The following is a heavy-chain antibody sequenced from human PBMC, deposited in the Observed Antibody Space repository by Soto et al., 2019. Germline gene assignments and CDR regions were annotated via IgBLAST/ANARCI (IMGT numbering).Heavy chain of an antibody. CDR1: GYTFTSYA. J-gene: IGHJ6*02. CDR2: INAGNGNT. D-gene: IGHD3-3*01. CDR3: ARDVPSRTDYDFWSGYYINYYYYGMDV. Sequence: QVQLVQSGAEVKKPGASAKVSCKASGYTFTSYAMHWVRQAPGQRLEWMGWINAGNGNTKYSQKFQGRVTITRDTSASTAYMELSSLRSEETAVYYCARDVPSRTDYDFWSGYYINYYYYGMDVWGQGTTVTVSS. V-gene: IGHV1-3*01.